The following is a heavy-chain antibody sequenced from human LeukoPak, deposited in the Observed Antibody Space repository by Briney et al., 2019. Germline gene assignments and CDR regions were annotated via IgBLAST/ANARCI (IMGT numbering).Heavy chain of an antibody. CDR1: GFTFSSYA. CDR3: ARGEKGGDYVWGSYRMKEYYFDY. J-gene: IGHJ4*02. V-gene: IGHV3-30*04. Sequence: ARSLRLSCAASGFTFSSYAMHWVRQAPCKGLQWVAVISYDGSNKYYADSVKGRFTISRDNSKNTLYLQMNSLRAEDTAVYYCARGEKGGDYVWGSYRMKEYYFDYWGQGTLVTVSS. D-gene: IGHD3-16*02. CDR2: ISYDGSNK.